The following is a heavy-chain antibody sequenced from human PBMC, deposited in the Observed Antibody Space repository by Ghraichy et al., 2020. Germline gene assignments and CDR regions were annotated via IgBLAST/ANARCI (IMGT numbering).Heavy chain of an antibody. J-gene: IGHJ4*02. Sequence: GSLRLSCAASGFTFSSYAMHWVRQAPGKGLEWVAVIMGRGDAAYYADSVKGRFIVSRDNSKNNLFLQMNGLRDEDRAIYYCAKLFPGGIFWGQGTRVTVSS. D-gene: IGHD3-16*01. CDR3: AKLFPGGIF. CDR1: GFTFSSYA. CDR2: IMGRGDAA. V-gene: IGHV3-23*01.